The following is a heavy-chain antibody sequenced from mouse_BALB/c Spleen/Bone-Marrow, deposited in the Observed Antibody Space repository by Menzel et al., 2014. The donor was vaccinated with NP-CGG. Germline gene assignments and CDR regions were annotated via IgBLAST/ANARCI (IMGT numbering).Heavy chain of an antibody. CDR1: GYAFTNYL. CDR2: INPGSGGT. CDR3: ARRDDAMDY. D-gene: IGHD3-3*01. V-gene: IGHV1-54*03. J-gene: IGHJ4*01. Sequence: QVQLKQSGAELVRPGTSVKVSCKASGYAFTNYLIEWVKQRPGRGLEWIGVINPGSGGTNYNEKFKGKATLTADKSSSTAYMQLSSLTSDDSAVYFCARRDDAMDYWGQGTSVTVSS.